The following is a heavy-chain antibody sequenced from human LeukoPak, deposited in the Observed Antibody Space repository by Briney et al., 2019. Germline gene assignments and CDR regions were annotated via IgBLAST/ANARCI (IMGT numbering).Heavy chain of an antibody. CDR1: GFTFSTYW. CDR2: IKQDGNDK. Sequence: GGSLRLSCAASGFTFSTYWMSWVRQAPGKGLEWVANIKQDGNDKYYVDSVKGRFTISRDNAKSSLYLQMNSLRAEDTAVYYRARLPAPSGWFYFDPWGQGTLVTVSS. J-gene: IGHJ5*02. D-gene: IGHD6-19*01. V-gene: IGHV3-7*01. CDR3: ARLPAPSGWFYFDP.